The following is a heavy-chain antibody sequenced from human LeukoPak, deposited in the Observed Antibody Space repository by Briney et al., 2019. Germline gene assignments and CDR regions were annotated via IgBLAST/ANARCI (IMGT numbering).Heavy chain of an antibody. CDR2: ISPESGDT. D-gene: IGHD3/OR15-3a*01. J-gene: IGHJ6*03. CDR3: ARVFGYYYFYMDV. Sequence: ASVNVSCKASGYTLRSFGITWVRQAPGQGLEWMGWISPESGDTNYAQNFQDRVTMTTDTSTNTAYMELRSLTSDDTAVYFCARVFGYYYFYMDVWGEGTTVIISS. CDR1: GYTLRSFG. V-gene: IGHV1-18*01.